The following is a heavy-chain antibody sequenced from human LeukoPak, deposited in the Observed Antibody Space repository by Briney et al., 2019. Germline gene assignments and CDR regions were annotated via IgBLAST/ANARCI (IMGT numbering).Heavy chain of an antibody. CDR3: ARGGQPDTFDI. V-gene: IGHV4-4*07. Sequence: PSETLSLTCTISGGSISSYYWSWIRQPAAKGLEWIGRMYTSGSTNYNPSLKSRLTMSLDTSKNQFSLKLRSVTAADTAVYYCARGGQPDTFDIWGQGTMVTVSS. CDR2: MYTSGST. CDR1: GGSISSYY. D-gene: IGHD1-26*01. J-gene: IGHJ3*02.